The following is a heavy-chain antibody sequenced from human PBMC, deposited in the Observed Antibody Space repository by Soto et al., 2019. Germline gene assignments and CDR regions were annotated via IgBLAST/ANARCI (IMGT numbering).Heavy chain of an antibody. Sequence: AASVKVSCKASGYTFTSYDINWVRQATGQGLEWMGWMNPNSGNTGYAQKFQGRVTMTRNTSISTAYMELSSLRSEDTAVYYCAREYSSSWYRGYYYYGMDVWGQGTTVTVSS. CDR3: AREYSSSWYRGYYYYGMDV. CDR1: GYTFTSYD. V-gene: IGHV1-8*01. J-gene: IGHJ6*02. CDR2: MNPNSGNT. D-gene: IGHD6-13*01.